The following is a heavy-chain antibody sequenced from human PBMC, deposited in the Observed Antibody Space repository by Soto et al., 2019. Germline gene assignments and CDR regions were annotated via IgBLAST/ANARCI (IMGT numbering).Heavy chain of an antibody. D-gene: IGHD2-21*02. CDR1: GFSLSTSSVG. CDR2: VFWDDDK. Sequence: QIPLKESGPTLVKPTQTLTLTCTFSGFSLSTSSVGVGWVRQPTGKALEWVALVFWDDDKRYRPSLQSKVTITKDTSKNQLVLTMTNMDPVDTSTYDCTYLGRYGFGVTWCQGTPGTVAS. V-gene: IGHV2-5*02. J-gene: IGHJ4*02. CDR3: TYLGRYGFGVT.